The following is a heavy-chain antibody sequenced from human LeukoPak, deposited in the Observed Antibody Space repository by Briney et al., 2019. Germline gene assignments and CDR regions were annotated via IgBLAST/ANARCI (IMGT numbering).Heavy chain of an antibody. CDR2: ISNDGST. Sequence: SETLSLTCTVSGASVRSCCWNWIRQPPGKGLEWIGYISNDGSTNYNSSLKSRVTISVDTSKNQFSLRLRSVTAADTAVYYCARRFLSYWYSDLWGRGTLVTVSS. CDR1: GASVRSCC. J-gene: IGHJ2*01. CDR3: ARRFLSYWYSDL. V-gene: IGHV4-59*08. D-gene: IGHD3-3*01.